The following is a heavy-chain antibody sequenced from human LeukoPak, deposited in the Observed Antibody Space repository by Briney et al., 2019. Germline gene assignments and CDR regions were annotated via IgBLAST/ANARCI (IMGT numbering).Heavy chain of an antibody. CDR3: AKVGAGATPFDY. D-gene: IGHD1-26*01. J-gene: IGHJ4*02. CDR2: IRYDGSDT. Sequence: GGSLRLSCAASGFTFSSFGMHWVRQPPGKGLEWVAFIRYDGSDTYYADSVKGRFTISRDTSKNTLYLQMNSLRAEDTALYYCAKVGAGATPFDYWGQGTLVTVSS. CDR1: GFTFSSFG. V-gene: IGHV3-30*02.